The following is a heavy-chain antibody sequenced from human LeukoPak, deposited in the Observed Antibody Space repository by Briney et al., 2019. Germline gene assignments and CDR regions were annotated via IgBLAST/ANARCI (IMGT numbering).Heavy chain of an antibody. CDR3: ARDWGTPMAHTDH. CDR1: GGSLRSTYY. J-gene: IGHJ5*02. V-gene: IGHV4-39*07. D-gene: IGHD5-18*01. Sequence: KTSETLSLTCTVSGGSLRSTYYWGWIRQPPGKGLEWMGSMYYTGTTCYNPSLKTRVTMSFDTSKNQFSLNLSSVTAADTAVYYCARDWGTPMAHTDHWGQGTLVTVSS. CDR2: MYYTGTT.